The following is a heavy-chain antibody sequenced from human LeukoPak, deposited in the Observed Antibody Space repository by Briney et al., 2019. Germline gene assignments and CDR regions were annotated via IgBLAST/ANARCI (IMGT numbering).Heavy chain of an antibody. V-gene: IGHV3-15*01. J-gene: IGHJ3*02. CDR2: IKKKSDGGAT. Sequence: GGSLRLSCAASGFTFSNAWMTWVRQAPGKGLEWVGHIKKKSDGGATDYAAPVKGRFTISRDDSKDTLYLQMNSLKTEDTAVYYCTTEDYGDYEGAFDIWGQGTMVTVSS. CDR1: GFTFSNAW. D-gene: IGHD4-17*01. CDR3: TTEDYGDYEGAFDI.